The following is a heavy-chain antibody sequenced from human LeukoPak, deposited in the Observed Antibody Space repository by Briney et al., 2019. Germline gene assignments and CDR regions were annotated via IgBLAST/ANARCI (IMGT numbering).Heavy chain of an antibody. CDR2: IYPGDSDT. D-gene: IGHD2-15*01. CDR3: ARLVVVVAATQGGGNWFDP. CDR1: GYRFTSYW. Sequence: AGASLKISCQGSGYRFTSYWIGWVRQLPGKGLEWMGIIYPGDSDTRYSPSFQGQVPISADKSISTAYLQWSSLQASDTAMYYCARLVVVVAATQGGGNWFDPWGQGTLVTVSS. J-gene: IGHJ5*02. V-gene: IGHV5-51*01.